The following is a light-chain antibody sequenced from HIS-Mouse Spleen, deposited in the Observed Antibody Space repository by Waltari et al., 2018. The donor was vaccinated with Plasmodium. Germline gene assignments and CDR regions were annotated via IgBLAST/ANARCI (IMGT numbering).Light chain of an antibody. J-gene: IGLJ3*02. Sequence: SYELTQPTSVSVSPGQTARITCSGDALPKKYAYWYQQKSGQAHVLVIYEDSKRPSGIPERFSGSSSGTMATLTISGAQVEDEADYYCYSTDSSGNHRVFGGGTKLTVL. CDR2: EDS. V-gene: IGLV3-10*01. CDR3: YSTDSSGNHRV. CDR1: ALPKKY.